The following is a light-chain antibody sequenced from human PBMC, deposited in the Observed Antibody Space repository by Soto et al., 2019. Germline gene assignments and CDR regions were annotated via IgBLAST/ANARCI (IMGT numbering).Light chain of an antibody. Sequence: DIQMTQSPSILSASVGDRVTITFRSSQTITNWLAWYQQKPGKAPKILIYVASSLESGVPSRFSGSGSGTDFTLTISSLQPEDFATYYCQQSYTYHRTFGQGTKVDIK. CDR2: VAS. CDR3: QQSYTYHRT. V-gene: IGKV1-39*01. CDR1: QTITNW. J-gene: IGKJ2*01.